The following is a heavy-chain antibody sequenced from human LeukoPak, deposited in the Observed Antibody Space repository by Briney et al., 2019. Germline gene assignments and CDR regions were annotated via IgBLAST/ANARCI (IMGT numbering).Heavy chain of an antibody. CDR2: IWYDGINK. CDR1: GFTFSNYG. Sequence: PGGSLRLSCAASGFTFSNYGMHWVRQAPGKGLEWVAVIWYDGINKFHADSVRGRFTISRDNSKNTVHLQMNSLRAEDTAVYYCTRERISGIAAFDYWGQGTLVTVSS. CDR3: TRERISGIAAFDY. D-gene: IGHD6-13*01. V-gene: IGHV3-33*01. J-gene: IGHJ4*02.